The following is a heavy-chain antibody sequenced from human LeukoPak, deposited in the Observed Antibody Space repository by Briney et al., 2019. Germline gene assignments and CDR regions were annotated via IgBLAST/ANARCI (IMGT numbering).Heavy chain of an antibody. Sequence: GASVKVSCKASGYTFTSHAMHWVRQAPGQRLEWMGWINAGNGNTKYSQKFQGRVTITADESTSTAYMELSSLRSEDTAVYYCARDNGDYFYYYYGMDVWGQGTTVTVSS. CDR3: ARDNGDYFYYYYGMDV. CDR2: INAGNGNT. V-gene: IGHV1-3*01. CDR1: GYTFTSHA. J-gene: IGHJ6*02. D-gene: IGHD4-17*01.